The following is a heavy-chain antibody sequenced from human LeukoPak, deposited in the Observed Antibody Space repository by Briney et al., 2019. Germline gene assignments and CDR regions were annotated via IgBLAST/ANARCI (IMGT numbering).Heavy chain of an antibody. CDR2: IIPIFGTA. J-gene: IGHJ4*02. CDR3: ARVSGYSGYDSTPSH. D-gene: IGHD5-12*01. V-gene: IGHV1-69*05. Sequence: SSVKVSCKASGGTFSSYAISWVRQAPGQGLEWMGGIIPIFGTANYAQKFQGRFTITTDESTSTAYMELSSLRSEDTAVYYCARVSGYSGYDSTPSHWGQGTLVTVSS. CDR1: GGTFSSYA.